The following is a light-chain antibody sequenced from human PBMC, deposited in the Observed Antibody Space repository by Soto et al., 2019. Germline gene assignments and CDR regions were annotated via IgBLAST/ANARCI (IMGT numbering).Light chain of an antibody. CDR2: EVR. J-gene: IGLJ1*01. Sequence: QSALTQPASVSGSAGQSITISCTGTSSNVGGYDYVSWYQQHPGTAPKVMIYEVRYRPSGVSNRFYGSKSGNTASLTISGLQAEDEADYYCSSYTSSGTYVFGTGTKVTVL. V-gene: IGLV2-14*01. CDR3: SSYTSSGTYV. CDR1: SSNVGGYDY.